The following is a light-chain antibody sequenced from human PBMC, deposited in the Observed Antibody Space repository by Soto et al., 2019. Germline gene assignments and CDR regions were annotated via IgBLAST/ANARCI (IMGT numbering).Light chain of an antibody. CDR1: SSDVGGYNY. V-gene: IGLV2-8*01. J-gene: IGLJ1*01. Sequence: QSVLTQPPSASGSPGQSVTISCTGTSSDVGGYNYVSWYQQHPGKAPKVMIYDVNKRPSGVPDRFSGSKSGNTASLTVSGLQAEDEADYYCSSHAGSENPVVFGTGTKVTVL. CDR2: DVN. CDR3: SSHAGSENPVV.